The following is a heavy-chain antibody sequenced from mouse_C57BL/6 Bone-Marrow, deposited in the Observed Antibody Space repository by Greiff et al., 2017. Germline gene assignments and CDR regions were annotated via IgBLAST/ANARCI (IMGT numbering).Heavy chain of an antibody. CDR1: EYEFPSHD. CDR2: INRDGGST. D-gene: IGHD3-2*02. J-gene: IGHJ2*01. V-gene: IGHV5-2*01. Sequence: EVKLLESGGGLVQPGESLKLSCESNEYEFPSHDMSWVRKTPEKRLELVAAINRDGGSTYYPDTMERRFIIARDNSKKTLYLQMSSLRSEDTALYYCARQLRLRAYFDYWGQGTTLTVSS. CDR3: ARQLRLRAYFDY.